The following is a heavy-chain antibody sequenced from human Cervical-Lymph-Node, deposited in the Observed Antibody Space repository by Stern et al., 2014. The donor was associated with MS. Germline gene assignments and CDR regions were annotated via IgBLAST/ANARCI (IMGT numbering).Heavy chain of an antibody. Sequence: VPLEESGGGVVQPGRSLRLSCAASGFVFRRYALHWVRQAPGKGLEWVALISYDGRDKYYTDSVKGRFTVSRDNSNNTVDLEMNSLRLEDTAVYYCAKGGSGSYLDWGQGSLVTVSS. V-gene: IGHV3-30*04. D-gene: IGHD1-26*01. CDR3: AKGGSGSYLD. CDR1: GFVFRRYA. CDR2: ISYDGRDK. J-gene: IGHJ4*02.